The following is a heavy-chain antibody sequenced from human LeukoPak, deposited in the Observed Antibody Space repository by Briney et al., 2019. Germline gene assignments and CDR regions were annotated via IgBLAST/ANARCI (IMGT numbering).Heavy chain of an antibody. CDR2: INQGGSEK. Sequence: GGSLRLSCTASSFSFSSYWVTWVRQAPGKGLEWVASINQGGSEKYSVDSVKGRFTISRDNPKNSLYLQMNSLRAEDTSVYYCARSTGWYPFPDYWGQGTLVTVSS. J-gene: IGHJ4*02. V-gene: IGHV3-7*01. D-gene: IGHD6-19*01. CDR1: SFSFSSYW. CDR3: ARSTGWYPFPDY.